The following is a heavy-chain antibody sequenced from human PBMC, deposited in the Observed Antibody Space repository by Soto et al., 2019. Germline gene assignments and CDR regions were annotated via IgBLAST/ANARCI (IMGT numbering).Heavy chain of an antibody. CDR3: AKRRDGSGGWFDT. Sequence: EVQLLESGGGLVQPGGSLRLSCAASGFTFSSYAMSWVRQAPGKGLEWVSAIRSSGTNTYYADSVKGRFTISRDNSKNTLYLQMNSLRAEDTVVYYCAKRRDGSGGWFDTWGQGTLVTVSS. D-gene: IGHD6-19*01. CDR1: GFTFSSYA. J-gene: IGHJ5*02. V-gene: IGHV3-23*01. CDR2: IRSSGTNT.